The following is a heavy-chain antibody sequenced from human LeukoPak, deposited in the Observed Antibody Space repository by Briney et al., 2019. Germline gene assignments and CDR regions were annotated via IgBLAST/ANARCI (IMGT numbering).Heavy chain of an antibody. CDR3: AKKSNYLDRATLYFFDA. Sequence: GGSLRLSCVVSGFNFNNYGTTWVRQAAGKGLEWVSAISSTGDDTWHADSVWGRFTISRDNSKNTPYVQMNSLRAEDTAVYYCAKKSNYLDRATLYFFDAWGPGTLVSVSS. D-gene: IGHD1-7*01. J-gene: IGHJ4*02. CDR1: GFNFNNYG. CDR2: ISSTGDDT. V-gene: IGHV3-23*01.